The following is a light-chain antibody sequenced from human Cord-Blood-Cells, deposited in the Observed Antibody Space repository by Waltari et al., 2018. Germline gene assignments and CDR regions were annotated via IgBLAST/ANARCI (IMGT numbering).Light chain of an antibody. CDR2: GAS. J-gene: IGKJ4*01. V-gene: IGKV3-20*01. Sequence: EIVLTQSPGTLSLSPGERDPLSCRASQSVSSSYLAWYKQKPGQAPRLLIYGASSRATGIPDRFSGSGSGTDFTLTISRLEPEDCAVYYCQQYGSSPLTFGGGTKVEIK. CDR1: QSVSSSY. CDR3: QQYGSSPLT.